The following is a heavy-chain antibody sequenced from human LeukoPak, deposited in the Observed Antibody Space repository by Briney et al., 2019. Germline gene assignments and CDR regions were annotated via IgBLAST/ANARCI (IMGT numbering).Heavy chain of an antibody. CDR2: IYPGDSDT. V-gene: IGHV5-51*01. Sequence: PGESLKISCKGSGYSFTSYWIGWVRQMPGKGLEWMGIIYPGDSDTRYSPSFQGQVTISADKSISTAYLQWSSLKASDTAMYYCAKTPRDYSNHYYYFMDLWGKGTTLTVSS. J-gene: IGHJ6*03. D-gene: IGHD4-11*01. CDR3: AKTPRDYSNHYYYFMDL. CDR1: GYSFTSYW.